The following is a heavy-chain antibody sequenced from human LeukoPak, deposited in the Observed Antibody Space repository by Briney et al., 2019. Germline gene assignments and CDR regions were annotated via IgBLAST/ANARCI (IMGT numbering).Heavy chain of an antibody. CDR3: ARHALFDSTGYYYVLDY. J-gene: IGHJ4*02. V-gene: IGHV4-38-2*01. D-gene: IGHD3-22*01. Sequence: SETLSLTCAVSGYSIGSGYFWGWLRQAPGMGLEWIGGLYHSGITYYNPSLKSRVTISMDTSKNQFSLKLTSVTAADTAVYYCARHALFDSTGYYYVLDYWGQGTLATVSS. CDR2: LYHSGIT. CDR1: GYSIGSGYF.